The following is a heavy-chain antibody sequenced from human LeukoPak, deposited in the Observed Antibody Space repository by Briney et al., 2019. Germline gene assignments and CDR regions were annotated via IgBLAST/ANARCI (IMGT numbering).Heavy chain of an antibody. CDR3: ARVSASLGYCSSTSCIIHY. CDR2: IIPIFGTA. V-gene: IGHV1-69*05. D-gene: IGHD2-2*01. J-gene: IGHJ4*02. CDR1: GGTFSSYA. Sequence: SVKVSCKASGGTFSSYAISWVRQAPGQGLEWMGGIIPIFGTANYAQKFQGRVTITTDESTSTAYMELSSLRSEDTAVYYCARVSASLGYCSSTSCIIHYWGQGTLVTVSS.